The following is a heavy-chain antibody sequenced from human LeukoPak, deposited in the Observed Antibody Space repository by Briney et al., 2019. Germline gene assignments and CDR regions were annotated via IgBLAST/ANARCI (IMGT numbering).Heavy chain of an antibody. V-gene: IGHV3-23*01. CDR2: ISGSGGST. CDR3: AKYPGGFTGIVNYYHMDV. CDR1: GFTFSSYG. J-gene: IGHJ6*03. D-gene: IGHD1-26*01. Sequence: GGSLRLSCAASGFTFSSYGMNWVRQAPGKGLEWVSTISGSGGSTYYADSVKGRFTISRDNSKNMLYLQMNSLRAEDTALYYCAKYPGGFTGIVNYYHMDVWGKGTTVTVSS.